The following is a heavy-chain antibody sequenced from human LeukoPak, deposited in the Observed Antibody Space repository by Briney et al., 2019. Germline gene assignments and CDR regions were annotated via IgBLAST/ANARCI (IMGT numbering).Heavy chain of an antibody. D-gene: IGHD4/OR15-4a*01. CDR1: GGSISSGSYY. Sequence: SETLSLTCTVSGGSISSGSYYWTWIRQPPGKGLECIGYIYGSGSTNYNPSLKSRVTISVDTSKNQFSLKLTSVTAADTAVYYCARADYGYMDVWGNGTTVTVSS. CDR3: ARADYGYMDV. V-gene: IGHV4-61*01. CDR2: IYGSGST. J-gene: IGHJ6*03.